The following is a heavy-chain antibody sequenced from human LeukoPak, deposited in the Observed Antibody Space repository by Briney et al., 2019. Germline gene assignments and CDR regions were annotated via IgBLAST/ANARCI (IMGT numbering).Heavy chain of an antibody. CDR1: GYTFTSYY. CDR2: INPNSSGT. J-gene: IGHJ5*02. Sequence: ASVKVSCKASGYTFTSYYMHWVRQAPGQGLEWMGWINPNSSGTNYAQKFQGRVTMTRDTSISTAYMELSRLRSDDTAVYYCARDLLGRYYDSSGYYYGRGNWFDPWGQGTLVTVSS. D-gene: IGHD3-22*01. V-gene: IGHV1-2*02. CDR3: ARDLLGRYYDSSGYYYGRGNWFDP.